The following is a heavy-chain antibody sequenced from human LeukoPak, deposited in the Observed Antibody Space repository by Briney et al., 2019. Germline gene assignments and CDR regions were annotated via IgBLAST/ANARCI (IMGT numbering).Heavy chain of an antibody. V-gene: IGHV3-30*02. Sequence: GGSLRLSCAASGFTFSSYGMHWVRQAPGKGLEWVAFIWYDGSNKYYADSVKGRFTISRDNSKNTLYLQMNSLRAEDTAVYYCAKYGIVVVPAAIRGDYYYYYMDVWGKGTTVTVSS. CDR2: IWYDGSNK. CDR3: AKYGIVVVPAAIRGDYYYYYMDV. D-gene: IGHD2-2*02. CDR1: GFTFSSYG. J-gene: IGHJ6*03.